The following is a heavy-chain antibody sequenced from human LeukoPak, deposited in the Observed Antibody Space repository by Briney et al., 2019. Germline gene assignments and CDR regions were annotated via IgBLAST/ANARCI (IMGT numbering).Heavy chain of an antibody. V-gene: IGHV1-46*01. CDR2: INLSGGST. CDR1: GYTFTGYY. CDR3: ARGSSYESSGYLPDFDY. J-gene: IGHJ4*02. D-gene: IGHD3-22*01. Sequence: GVSVNVSCKASGYTFTGYYMHWVRQAAAQGLEWMGIINLSGGSTSYAQKFQGRVTMTRDTSTSTVYMELSSLRSEDTAVYYCARGSSYESSGYLPDFDYWGQGTLVTVSS.